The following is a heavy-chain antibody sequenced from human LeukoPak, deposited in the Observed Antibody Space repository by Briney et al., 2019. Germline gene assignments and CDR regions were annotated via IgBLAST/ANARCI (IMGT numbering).Heavy chain of an antibody. Sequence: SETLSLTCTVSAGSISSYYGSWIRQPPGKGLEWIGYISNTGSTNYNPPLESRVTISVDTSKNQFSLKLTSVTAADTAVYYCARRWFGELYAFDIWGQGTMVTVSS. CDR1: AGSISSYY. V-gene: IGHV4-59*01. CDR2: ISNTGST. CDR3: ARRWFGELYAFDI. D-gene: IGHD3-10*01. J-gene: IGHJ3*02.